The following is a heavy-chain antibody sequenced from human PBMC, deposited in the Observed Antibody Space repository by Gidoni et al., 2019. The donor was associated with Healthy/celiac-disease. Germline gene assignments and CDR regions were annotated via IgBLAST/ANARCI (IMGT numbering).Heavy chain of an antibody. J-gene: IGHJ4*02. D-gene: IGHD3-10*01. Sequence: QVQLVESGGGVVQPGRSLRLSCAASGFTFSSYGMHWGRQAPGKGLEWVAVIWYDGSNKYYADSVKGRFTISRDNSKNTLYLQMNSLRAEDTAVYYCARDYGSGRTFDYWGQGTLVTVSS. CDR1: GFTFSSYG. CDR2: IWYDGSNK. CDR3: ARDYGSGRTFDY. V-gene: IGHV3-33*01.